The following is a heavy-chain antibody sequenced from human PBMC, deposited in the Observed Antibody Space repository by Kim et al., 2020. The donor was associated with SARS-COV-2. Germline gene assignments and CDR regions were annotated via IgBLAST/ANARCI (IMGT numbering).Heavy chain of an antibody. J-gene: IGHJ4*02. CDR3: AKDHKLLWFGVDY. V-gene: IGHV3-30*02. D-gene: IGHD3-10*01. Sequence: YADAVKGRFTISRDNSKNTLYLQMNSLRAEDTAVYYCAKDHKLLWFGVDYWGQGTLVTVSS.